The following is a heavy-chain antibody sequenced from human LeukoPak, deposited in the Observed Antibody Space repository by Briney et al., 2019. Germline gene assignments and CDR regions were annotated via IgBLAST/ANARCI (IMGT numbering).Heavy chain of an antibody. CDR1: GGSISSYY. D-gene: IGHD6-19*01. J-gene: IGHJ4*02. CDR2: IYYSGST. Sequence: SETLSLTCTVSGGSISSYYWSWIRQPPGKGLEWIGSIYYSGSTNYNPSLKSRVTISVDTSKNQFSLKLSSVTAADTAVYYWARAHSSGWYDWGQGTLVTVSS. V-gene: IGHV4-59*01. CDR3: ARAHSSGWYD.